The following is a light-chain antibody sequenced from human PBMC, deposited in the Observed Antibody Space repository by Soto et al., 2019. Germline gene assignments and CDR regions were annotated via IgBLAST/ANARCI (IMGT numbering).Light chain of an antibody. J-gene: IGKJ3*01. CDR1: QTIIRY. Sequence: DIQMTQSPSSLSASVGDRVTITCRASQTIIRYLNWYQQKPGIAPNLLIYAASSLQSGVPSRFSGSGSGTEFTLTISSLQPEDFATYYCQQSYSTLFTFGPGPKVEIK. CDR3: QQSYSTLFT. CDR2: AAS. V-gene: IGKV1-39*01.